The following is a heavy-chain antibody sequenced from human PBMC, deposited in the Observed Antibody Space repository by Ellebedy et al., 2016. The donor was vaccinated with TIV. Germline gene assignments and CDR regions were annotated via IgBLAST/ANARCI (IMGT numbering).Heavy chain of an antibody. Sequence: MPSETLSLTCTVSGGSISSRTRYWGWFRPTPEKGLEWIGTVYFTGTTYYNPSLSSRITISADTSNNQFSLKLTSVTAADTAVYYCATARRDPLYYGVDVWGRGTTVTVSS. CDR1: GGSISSRTRY. J-gene: IGHJ6*02. D-gene: IGHD6-13*01. CDR3: ATARRDPLYYGVDV. CDR2: VYFTGTT. V-gene: IGHV4-39*01.